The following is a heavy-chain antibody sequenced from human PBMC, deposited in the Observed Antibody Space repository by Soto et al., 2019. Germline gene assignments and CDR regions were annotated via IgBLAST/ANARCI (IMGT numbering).Heavy chain of an antibody. D-gene: IGHD2-2*01. J-gene: IGHJ5*02. Sequence: GESLKISCKGSGYSFTSYWISWVRQMPGKGLEWMGRIDPSDSYTNYSPSFQGHVTISADKSISTAYLQWSSLKASDTAMYYCARHRGVPAAHLDPWGQGTLVTVSS. CDR3: ARHRGVPAAHLDP. V-gene: IGHV5-10-1*01. CDR2: IDPSDSYT. CDR1: GYSFTSYW.